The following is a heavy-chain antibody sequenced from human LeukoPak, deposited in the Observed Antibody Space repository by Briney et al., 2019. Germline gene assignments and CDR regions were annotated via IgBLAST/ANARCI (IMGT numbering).Heavy chain of an antibody. Sequence: RGESLRLSCATSGFTFSSYAMDWVRQAPGKGLEWVSSISSGGNYKYYGDSVWGRFTISRDDAKNSLYLEMNSLRAEDTAVYYCARDTRQTSVTNFDSWGQGTLVIVSS. CDR3: ARDTRQTSVTNFDS. V-gene: IGHV3-21*06. D-gene: IGHD4-17*01. J-gene: IGHJ4*02. CDR2: ISSGGNYK. CDR1: GFTFSSYA.